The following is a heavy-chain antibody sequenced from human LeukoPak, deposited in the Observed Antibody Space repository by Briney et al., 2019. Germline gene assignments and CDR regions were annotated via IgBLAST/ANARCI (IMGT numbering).Heavy chain of an antibody. CDR2: ISYDGNNN. CDR1: GFTFSNYW. J-gene: IGHJ4*02. Sequence: PGGTLRLSCAASGFTFSNYWMHWVRQAPGKGRECVADISYDGNNNYYADSVKGRVTISRDNSKNTMYLQMNSLRAEDTAVYYCAKDPGYSSGVDYWGQGTLVTVSS. V-gene: IGHV3-30*18. D-gene: IGHD6-19*01. CDR3: AKDPGYSSGVDY.